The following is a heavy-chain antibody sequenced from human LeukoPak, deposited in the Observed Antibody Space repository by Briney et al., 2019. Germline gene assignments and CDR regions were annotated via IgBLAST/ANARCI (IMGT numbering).Heavy chain of an antibody. CDR1: GYTFTSYA. CDR2: INAGNGNT. Sequence: GASVKVSCKASGYTFTSYAMHWVRQAPGQRLEWMGWINAGNGNTKYSQKFQDRVTITRDTSASTAYMELSSLRSEDTAVYYCAIIFLYDAFDIWGQGTMVTVSS. D-gene: IGHD3-3*02. J-gene: IGHJ3*02. V-gene: IGHV1-3*01. CDR3: AIIFLYDAFDI.